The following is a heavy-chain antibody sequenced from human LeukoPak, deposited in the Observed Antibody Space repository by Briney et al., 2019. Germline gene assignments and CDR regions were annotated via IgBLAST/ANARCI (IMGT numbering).Heavy chain of an antibody. D-gene: IGHD3-9*01. V-gene: IGHV4-4*02. CDR3: ASRGLLTGYLF. CDR2: IYHSGST. J-gene: IGHJ4*02. Sequence: SETLSLTCAVSGGSISSSNWWSWVRQPPGKGLEWIGEIYHSGSTYYNPSLKSRVTISVDTSKNQFSLKLSSVTAADTAVYYCASRGLLTGYLFGGQGTLVTVSS. CDR1: GGSISSSNW.